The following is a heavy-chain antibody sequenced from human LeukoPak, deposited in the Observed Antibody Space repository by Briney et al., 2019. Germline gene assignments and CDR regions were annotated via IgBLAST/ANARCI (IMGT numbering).Heavy chain of an antibody. CDR1: GGTFSSYA. Sequence: ASVKVSCKASGGTFSSYAISWVRQAPGQGLERMGGIIPIFGTANYAQKFQGRVTITADESTSTAYMELSSLRSEDTAVYYCARGGSSGYYFDYWGQGTLVTVSS. D-gene: IGHD3-22*01. J-gene: IGHJ4*02. V-gene: IGHV1-69*13. CDR2: IIPIFGTA. CDR3: ARGGSSGYYFDY.